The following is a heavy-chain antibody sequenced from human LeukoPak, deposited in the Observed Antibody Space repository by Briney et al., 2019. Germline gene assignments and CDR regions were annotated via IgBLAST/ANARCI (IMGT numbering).Heavy chain of an antibody. CDR2: IYPGDSDA. D-gene: IGHD3-10*01. Sequence: GESLKISCKGSGYSFSSYWIGWVRPLPGKGLEWMGIIYPGDSDARYGPSFQGQVTISADKSISTAYLQWSSLKASDTAMYYCAKIMGSGSYIDYWGQGTLVTVSS. V-gene: IGHV5-51*01. CDR1: GYSFSSYW. J-gene: IGHJ4*02. CDR3: AKIMGSGSYIDY.